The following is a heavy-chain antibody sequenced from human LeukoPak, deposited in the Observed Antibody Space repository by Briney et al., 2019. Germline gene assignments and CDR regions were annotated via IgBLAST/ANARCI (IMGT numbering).Heavy chain of an antibody. J-gene: IGHJ6*02. V-gene: IGHV3-30*18. D-gene: IGHD3-16*01. Sequence: GGSLRLSCAASGFTFSSYSMNWVRQAPGKGLEWVAVISYDGSNKYYADSVKGRFTISRDNSKNTLYLQMNSLRPEDTAVYYCAKDRSGGVWGSVWAWGANHRAKHYYHGMDVWGQGTTVTVSS. CDR1: GFTFSSYS. CDR2: ISYDGSNK. CDR3: AKDRSGGVWGSVWAWGANHRAKHYYHGMDV.